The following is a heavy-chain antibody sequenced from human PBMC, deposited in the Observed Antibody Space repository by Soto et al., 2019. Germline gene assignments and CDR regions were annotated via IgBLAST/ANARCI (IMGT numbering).Heavy chain of an antibody. Sequence: SETLSLTCTVSGGSISSYCWSWIRQPPGKGLEWIGYIYYSGSTNYNPSLKSRVTISVDTSKNQFSLKLSSVTAADTAVYYCASSIAAVGWFDPWGQGTLVTVSS. CDR3: ASSIAAVGWFDP. CDR1: GGSISSYC. J-gene: IGHJ5*02. CDR2: IYYSGST. D-gene: IGHD6-13*01. V-gene: IGHV4-59*01.